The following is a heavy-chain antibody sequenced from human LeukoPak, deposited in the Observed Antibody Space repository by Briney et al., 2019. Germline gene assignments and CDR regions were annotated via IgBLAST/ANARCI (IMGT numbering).Heavy chain of an antibody. J-gene: IGHJ6*02. V-gene: IGHV3-21*01. D-gene: IGHD1-14*01. CDR2: ISSSSSYI. Sequence: PGGSLRLSCAASGFTFSSYSMNWVRQAPGKGLEWVSSISSSSSYIYHADSVKGRFTISRDNAKNSLYLQMSSLRAEDTAVYYCARGSVTRAYYYYGMDVWGQGTTVTVSS. CDR1: GFTFSSYS. CDR3: ARGSVTRAYYYYGMDV.